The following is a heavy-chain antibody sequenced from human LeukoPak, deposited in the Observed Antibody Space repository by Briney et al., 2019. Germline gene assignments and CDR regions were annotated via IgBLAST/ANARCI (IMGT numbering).Heavy chain of an antibody. Sequence: ASVKVSCKASGYTFTSYGISWVRQAPGQGLEWMGWISSYIGNTNYAQKLQGRVTMTTDTSTSTAYMELSSLRSEDTAVYYCARTYSNDYYYYMDVWGKGTTVTVSS. CDR2: ISSYIGNT. J-gene: IGHJ6*03. CDR3: ARTYSNDYYYYMDV. V-gene: IGHV1-18*01. D-gene: IGHD2-21*01. CDR1: GYTFTSYG.